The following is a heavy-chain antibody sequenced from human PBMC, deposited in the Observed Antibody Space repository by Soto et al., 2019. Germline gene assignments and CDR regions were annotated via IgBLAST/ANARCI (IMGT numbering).Heavy chain of an antibody. Sequence: QLQLQESGPGLVKPSETLSLTCTVSGGSISSSSYYWGWIRQPPGKGLEWIGSIYYSGSTYYHPSLKSRVTISGDTFKNQFSLKLSSVTAADTAVYYCARHTPAISISDHWGQGTLVTVSS. V-gene: IGHV4-39*01. CDR2: IYYSGST. D-gene: IGHD2-15*01. CDR1: GGSISSSSYY. CDR3: ARHTPAISISDH. J-gene: IGHJ4*02.